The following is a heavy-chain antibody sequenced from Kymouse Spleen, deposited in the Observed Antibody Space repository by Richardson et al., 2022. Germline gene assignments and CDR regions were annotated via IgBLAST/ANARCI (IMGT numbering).Heavy chain of an antibody. V-gene: IGHV3-33*01. D-gene: IGHD1-7*01. CDR2: IWYDGSNK. CDR1: GFTFSSYG. CDR3: AREEVTGTGVYYYYYGMDV. J-gene: IGHJ6*02. Sequence: QVQLVESGGGVVQPGRSLRLSCAASGFTFSSYGMHWVRQAPGKGLEWVAVIWYDGSNKYYADSVKGRFTISRDNSKNTLYLQMNSLRAEDTAVYYCAREEVTGTGVYYYYYGMDVWGQGTTVTVSS.